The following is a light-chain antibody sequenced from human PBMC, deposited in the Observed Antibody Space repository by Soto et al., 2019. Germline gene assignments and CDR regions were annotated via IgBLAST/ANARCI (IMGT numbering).Light chain of an antibody. CDR2: AAS. V-gene: IGKV1-39*01. J-gene: IGKJ2*01. CDR3: HQSYITPYT. Sequence: DIQMTQSPSSLSASVGDTVTITCRASQSISVHLNWYQQKPGKVPKLLIYAASNLQSGVPSSFSGSGSETDCALTISSLQPEDFATYYCHQSYITPYTVGQGPKLQIK. CDR1: QSISVH.